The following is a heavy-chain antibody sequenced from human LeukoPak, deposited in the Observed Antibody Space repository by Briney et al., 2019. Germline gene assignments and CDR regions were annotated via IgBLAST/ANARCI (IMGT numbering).Heavy chain of an antibody. J-gene: IGHJ4*02. CDR3: ARGRFGLLWFGELER. CDR1: GGTFSSYA. V-gene: IGHV1-69*13. D-gene: IGHD3-10*01. Sequence: SVKVSCKASGGTFSSYAISWVRQAPGQGLRWMGGIIPIFGTTNYAQKFQGRVTITADESTSTAYMELSSLRSEDTAVFYCARGRFGLLWFGELERWGQGTLVTVSS. CDR2: IIPIFGTT.